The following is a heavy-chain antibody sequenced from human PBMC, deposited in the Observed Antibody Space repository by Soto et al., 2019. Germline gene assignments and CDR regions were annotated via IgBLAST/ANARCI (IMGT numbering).Heavy chain of an antibody. J-gene: IGHJ6*02. D-gene: IGHD1-26*01. CDR2: INQDGSEK. CDR1: GFTFTFYW. V-gene: IGHV3-7*01. Sequence: EVQLVESGGGLVQPRGSPRLSCAVSGFTFTFYWMAWVRQAPGKGLEWVANINQDGSEKYYVDSVKGRFTISRDDDKNSLYLQMNSLGAEDTAVYYCARVRRRDWEMLQMVTYFYYGMDVWGQGTTVTVSS. CDR3: ARVRRRDWEMLQMVTYFYYGMDV.